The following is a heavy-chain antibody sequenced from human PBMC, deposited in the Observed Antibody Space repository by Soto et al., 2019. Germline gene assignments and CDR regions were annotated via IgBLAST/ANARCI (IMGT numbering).Heavy chain of an antibody. V-gene: IGHV3-43*01. J-gene: IGHJ4*02. CDR2: ISWDGDTK. Sequence: GGSLRLSFAASEFTFDDYCMHWVRQAPGKGLEGGSLISWDGDTKYYADSVKGRFTISRDNSKASLYLQMNSMRTEETALYYCTTVYYHTIVATALFDSWGQGALVTVSS. D-gene: IGHD5-12*01. CDR3: TTVYYHTIVATALFDS. CDR1: EFTFDDYC.